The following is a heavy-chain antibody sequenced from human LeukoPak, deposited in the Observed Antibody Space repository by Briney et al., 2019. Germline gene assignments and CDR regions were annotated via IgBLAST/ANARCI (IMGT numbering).Heavy chain of an antibody. CDR2: ISYDGSNK. CDR3: AKPQARLFFDY. Sequence: GGSLRLSCAASGFTFSSYAMHWVRQAPGKGLEWVAVISYDGSNKYYADSVKGRFTISRDNSKNTLYLQMNSLRAEDAAVYYCAKPQARLFFDYWGQGTLVTVSS. D-gene: IGHD3-22*01. CDR1: GFTFSSYA. J-gene: IGHJ4*02. V-gene: IGHV3-30*04.